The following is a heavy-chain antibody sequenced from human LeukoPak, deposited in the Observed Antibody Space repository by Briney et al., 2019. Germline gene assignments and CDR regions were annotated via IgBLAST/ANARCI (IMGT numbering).Heavy chain of an antibody. V-gene: IGHV5-51*01. CDR2: IYPGDSDT. CDR3: ARSKIFGVVIMFDAFDI. D-gene: IGHD3-3*01. CDR1: GYSFTSYW. Sequence: GESLKISCKGSGYSFTSYWIGWVRHMPGKGLECMGIIYPGDSDTRYSPSFQGQVTISADKSISTAYLQWSSLKASDTAMYYCARSKIFGVVIMFDAFDIWGQGTMVTVSS. J-gene: IGHJ3*02.